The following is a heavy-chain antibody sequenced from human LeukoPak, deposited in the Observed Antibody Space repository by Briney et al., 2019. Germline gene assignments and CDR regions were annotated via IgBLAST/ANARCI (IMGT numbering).Heavy chain of an antibody. CDR3: ARDYDSSGYSLYYFDY. V-gene: IGHV1-2*02. CDR2: INPNSGGT. CDR1: GYTFTGYY. D-gene: IGHD3-22*01. Sequence: VASVKVSCKASGYTFTGYYMHWVRQAPGQGLEWMGWINPNSGGTNYAQKFQGRVTMTRDTSISTAYMELSRLRSDDTAVYYCARDYDSSGYSLYYFDYWGQGTLVTVSS. J-gene: IGHJ4*02.